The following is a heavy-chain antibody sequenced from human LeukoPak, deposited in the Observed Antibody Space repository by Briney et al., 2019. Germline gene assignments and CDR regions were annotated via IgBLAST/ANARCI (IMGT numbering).Heavy chain of an antibody. V-gene: IGHV3-30*18. J-gene: IGHJ4*02. CDR1: GFTFSSYG. D-gene: IGHD1-1*01. CDR2: ISYDGSNK. CDR3: AKVLLRNWSYFDY. Sequence: GGSLRLSCAASGFTFSSYGMHWVRQAPGKGLEWVAVISYDGSNKYYADSVKGRFTISRDNSKNTLYLQMNSLRAEDTAVYYCAKVLLRNWSYFDYWGQGTLVTLSS.